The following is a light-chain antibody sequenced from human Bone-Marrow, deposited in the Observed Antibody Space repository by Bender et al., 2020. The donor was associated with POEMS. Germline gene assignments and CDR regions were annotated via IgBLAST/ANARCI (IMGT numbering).Light chain of an antibody. CDR3: SSYTGSDNYV. Sequence: QSALTQPPSASGSPGQSVTIFCTGTSSDVGGYNYVSWFQQHPGKAPKLIIYEVSKRPSGVPDRFSGSKSGNTASLTVSGLQAEDEADYYCSSYTGSDNYVFGGGTKLTVL. V-gene: IGLV2-8*01. J-gene: IGLJ3*02. CDR1: SSDVGGYNY. CDR2: EVS.